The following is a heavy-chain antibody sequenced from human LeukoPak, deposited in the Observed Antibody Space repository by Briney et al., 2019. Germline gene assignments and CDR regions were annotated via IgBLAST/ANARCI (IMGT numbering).Heavy chain of an antibody. D-gene: IGHD2-2*01. CDR2: INSDGSGT. CDR3: ARGYCGSTRCHFDY. J-gene: IGHJ4*02. CDR1: GFTFNSYW. V-gene: IGHV3-74*01. Sequence: GGSLRLSCAASGFTFNSYWMHWVRQAPGKGLVWVSRINSDGSGTSDVDFVKGRFTISRDNSNNTLYLQMNSLRAEDTAVYYCARGYCGSTRCHFDYWGQGTLVTVSS.